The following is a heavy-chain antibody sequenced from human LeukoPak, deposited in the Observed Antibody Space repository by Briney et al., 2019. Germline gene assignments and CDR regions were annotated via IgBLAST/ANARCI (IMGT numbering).Heavy chain of an antibody. J-gene: IGHJ6*03. V-gene: IGHV4-59*01. D-gene: IGHD3-22*01. CDR1: GGSFSSYY. CDR2: IYYSGST. CDR3: ARENSSGYMDV. Sequence: TSETLSLTCAVYGGSFSSYYWSWIRQPPGKGLEWIGYIYYSGSTNYNPSLKSRVTISVDTSKNQFSLKLSSVTAADAAVYYCARENSSGYMDVWGKGTTVTISS.